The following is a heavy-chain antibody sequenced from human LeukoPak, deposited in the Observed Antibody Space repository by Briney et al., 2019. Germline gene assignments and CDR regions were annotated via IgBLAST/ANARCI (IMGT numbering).Heavy chain of an antibody. CDR1: GFNVRTNY. D-gene: IGHD3-3*01. CDR2: IFRDGST. Sequence: GGSLRLSCAVSGFNVRTNYMSWVRQAPGKGLEWVSVIFRDGSTYYGDSVKGRFSISRDNSKNMVYLQMNNLRAEDTAVYYCARDFFDFWGGSWVWGQGTLVTVSS. CDR3: ARDFFDFWGGSWV. J-gene: IGHJ4*02. V-gene: IGHV3-53*01.